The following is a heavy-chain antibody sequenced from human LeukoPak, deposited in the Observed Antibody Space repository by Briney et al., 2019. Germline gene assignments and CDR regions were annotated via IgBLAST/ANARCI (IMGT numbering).Heavy chain of an antibody. V-gene: IGHV3-49*04. CDR2: IRSKTYGGT. Sequence: GGSLRLSCTASGFTFSDYAISWVRQAPGKGLEWIGFIRSKTYGGTEYAASAKDRFVISRDDSKTIAYLQMNSLKTEDTAVYYCSRGGVNDYGDGQYFQYWGQGTLVTVSS. J-gene: IGHJ1*01. CDR1: GFTFSDYA. D-gene: IGHD4-17*01. CDR3: SRGGVNDYGDGQYFQY.